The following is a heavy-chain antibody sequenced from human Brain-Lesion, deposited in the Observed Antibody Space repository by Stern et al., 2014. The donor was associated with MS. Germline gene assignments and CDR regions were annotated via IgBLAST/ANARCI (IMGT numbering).Heavy chain of an antibody. Sequence: QVQLQESGPGLVKPSQTLSLSCTVSGGSISSGGYYWSWIRQPAGKGLEWIGRIFNSGSTSYKPSLQSRGTISIKTAKNHFSLRLTSMTAADTAVYYCARGRVVPGFQYYATDVWGQGTTVIVSS. CDR1: GGSISSGGYY. CDR2: IFNSGST. D-gene: IGHD2-2*01. J-gene: IGHJ6*02. CDR3: ARGRVVPGFQYYATDV. V-gene: IGHV4-61*02.